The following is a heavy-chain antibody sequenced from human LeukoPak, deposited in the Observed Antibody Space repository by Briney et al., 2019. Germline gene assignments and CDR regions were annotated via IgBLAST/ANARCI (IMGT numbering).Heavy chain of an antibody. CDR3: ARDTPYYDFWSGYIAFDI. CDR1: GYTFTSYG. V-gene: IGHV1-18*01. D-gene: IGHD3-3*01. J-gene: IGHJ3*02. CDR2: ISAYNGNT. Sequence: ASVKVSCKASGYTFTSYGISWVRQAPGQGLEWMGWISAYNGNTNYAQKLQGRVTTTTDTSTSTAYMELRSLRSDDTAVYYCARDTPYYDFWSGYIAFDIWGQGTMVTVSS.